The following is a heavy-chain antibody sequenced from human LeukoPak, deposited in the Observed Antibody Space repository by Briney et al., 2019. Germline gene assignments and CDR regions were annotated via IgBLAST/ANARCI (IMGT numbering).Heavy chain of an antibody. CDR2: IDKKDNLYAT. V-gene: IGHV3-73*01. CDR1: GFTFSGSA. CDR3: TRDRGTYNWFDP. J-gene: IGHJ5*02. Sequence: GGSLRLSCAASGFTFSGSAVHRVRQSSGKGLEWVGHIDKKDNLYATAYAESVKGRFTISRDDSKGTAFLHMDSLKTEDTALYYCTRDRGTYNWFDPWGQGTLVTVSS. D-gene: IGHD2-15*01.